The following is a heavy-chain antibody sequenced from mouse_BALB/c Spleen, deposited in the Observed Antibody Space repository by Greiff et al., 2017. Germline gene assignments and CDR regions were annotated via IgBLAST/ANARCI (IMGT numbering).Heavy chain of an antibody. CDR3: TREYYGSLLAY. V-gene: IGHV1-15*01. CDR2: IDPETGGT. Sequence: QVQLQQSGAELVRPGASVTLSCKASGYTFTDYEMHWVKQTPVHGLEWIGAIDPETGGTAYNQKFKGKATLTADKSSSTAYMELRSLTSEDSAVYYCTREYYGSLLAYWGQGTLVTVSA. J-gene: IGHJ3*01. D-gene: IGHD1-1*01. CDR1: GYTFTDYE.